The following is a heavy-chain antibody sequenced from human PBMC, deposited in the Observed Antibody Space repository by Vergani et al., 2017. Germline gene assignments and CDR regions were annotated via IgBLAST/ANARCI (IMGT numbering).Heavy chain of an antibody. J-gene: IGHJ5*02. V-gene: IGHV4-30-4*08. D-gene: IGHD3-10*01. CDR1: GASIRSSNYY. CDR3: ARGGYYAT. CDR2: IYYSGST. Sequence: QLQESGPGLVKPSATLSLTCSVSGASIRSSNYYWGWIRQPPGKGLEWIGYIYYSGSTYYNPSLKSRVTISVDTSKNQFSLKLSSVTAADTAVYYCARGGYYATWGQGTLVTVSS.